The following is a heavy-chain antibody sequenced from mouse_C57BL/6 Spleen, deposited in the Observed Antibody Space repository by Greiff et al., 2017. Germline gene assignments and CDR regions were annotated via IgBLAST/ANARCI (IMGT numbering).Heavy chain of an antibody. V-gene: IGHV1-80*01. CDR2: IYPGDGDT. CDR1: GYAFSSYW. J-gene: IGHJ1*03. Sequence: QVQLQQSGAELVKPGASVKISCKASGYAFSSYWMNWVKQRPGKGLEWIGQIYPGDGDTNYNGKFKGKATLTADKSSSTAYMQLSSLNSEDSAVYFCARRGYYGSSPWYFDVWGTGTTVTVSS. D-gene: IGHD1-1*01. CDR3: ARRGYYGSSPWYFDV.